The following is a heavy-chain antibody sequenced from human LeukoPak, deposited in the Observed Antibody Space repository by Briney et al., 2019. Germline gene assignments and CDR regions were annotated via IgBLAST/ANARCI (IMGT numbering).Heavy chain of an antibody. J-gene: IGHJ4*02. CDR3: ARVKSSGWTPFDY. D-gene: IGHD6-19*01. V-gene: IGHV4-59*01. Sequence: SETLSLTCTVSGGSISSYYWSWIRQPPGKGLEWIGYVYYSGSTNYNPSLKSRVTISVDTSKNQFSLKLSSVTAADTAVYYCARVKSSGWTPFDYWGQGTLVTVSS. CDR1: GGSISSYY. CDR2: VYYSGST.